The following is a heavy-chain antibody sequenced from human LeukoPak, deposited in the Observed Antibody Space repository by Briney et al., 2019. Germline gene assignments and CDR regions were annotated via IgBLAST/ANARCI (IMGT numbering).Heavy chain of an antibody. CDR3: ARVPPYYYNYGMDV. V-gene: IGHV1-18*01. CDR2: ISAYNGNT. J-gene: IGHJ6*02. CDR1: GYTFTSYG. Sequence: ASVKVSCKASGYTFTSYGISWVRQAPGQGLEWMGWISAYNGNTNYAQKLQGRVTMTTDTSTSTAYMELRSLRSDDTAVYYCARVPPYYYNYGMDVWGQGTTVTVSS.